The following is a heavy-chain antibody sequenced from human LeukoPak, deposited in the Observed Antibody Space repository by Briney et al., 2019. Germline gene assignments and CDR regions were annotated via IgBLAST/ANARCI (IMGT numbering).Heavy chain of an antibody. CDR2: INPNSGGT. J-gene: IGHJ4*02. CDR1: GYTFTGYY. V-gene: IGHV1-2*02. Sequence: GASVKVSCKASGYTFTGYYMHWVRQAPGQGLEWMGWINPNSGGTNYAQKFQGRVTMTRDTSISTAYKELSRLRSDDTAVYYCARSYCSSTSCHLDYWGQGTLVTVSS. D-gene: IGHD2-2*01. CDR3: ARSYCSSTSCHLDY.